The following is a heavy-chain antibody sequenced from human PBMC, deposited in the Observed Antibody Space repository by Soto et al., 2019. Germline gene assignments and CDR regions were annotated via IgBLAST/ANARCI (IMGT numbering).Heavy chain of an antibody. Sequence: GAVRLSGAGSRGTVSKSFWHWVRQAPGKGLVWVSRINSDGSSTNYADSVKGRFTISRDSAKNTLYLQMNSLRAEDTAVYYCARHRDAHMDVWGQGTTVTVSS. J-gene: IGHJ6*02. V-gene: IGHV3-74*01. CDR2: INSDGSST. CDR3: ARHRDAHMDV. CDR1: RGTVSKSF.